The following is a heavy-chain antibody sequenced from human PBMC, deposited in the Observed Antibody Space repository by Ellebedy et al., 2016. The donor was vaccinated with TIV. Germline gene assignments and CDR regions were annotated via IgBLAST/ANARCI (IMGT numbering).Heavy chain of an antibody. CDR2: ISAYNGNT. CDR3: ATLGALHYYDSSGPTDY. CDR1: GGTFSSYA. Sequence: AASVKVSCKASGGTFSSYAISWVRQAPGQGLEWMGWISAYNGNTNYAQKLQGRVTMTTDTSTSTAYMELRSLRSDDTAVYYCATLGALHYYDSSGPTDYWGQGTLVTVSS. V-gene: IGHV1-18*01. J-gene: IGHJ4*02. D-gene: IGHD3-22*01.